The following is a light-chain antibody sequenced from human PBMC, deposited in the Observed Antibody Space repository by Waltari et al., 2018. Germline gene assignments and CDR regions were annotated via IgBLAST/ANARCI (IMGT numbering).Light chain of an antibody. Sequence: DVVMTQSPLSLAVTLGQPASISCWSSQSLVQSDGNTFLNWFHQRPGHSPRRLIYKVSNRESGVPDRFSGSGSGTAFTLKISRVEAEDVGIFYCLQSSQWPYAFGQGTKLEIK. J-gene: IGKJ2*01. CDR1: QSLVQSDGNTF. CDR3: LQSSQWPYA. CDR2: KVS. V-gene: IGKV2-30*02.